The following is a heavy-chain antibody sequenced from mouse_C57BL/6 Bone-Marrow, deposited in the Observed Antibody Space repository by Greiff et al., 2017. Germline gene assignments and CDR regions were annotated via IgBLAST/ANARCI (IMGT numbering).Heavy chain of an antibody. J-gene: IGHJ4*01. V-gene: IGHV1-64*01. CDR1: GYTFTSYW. CDR2: IYPDSGST. Sequence: QFHVKQPGPELVKPGASVKLSCKASGYTFTSYWMHWVKQRPGQGLEWIGMIYPDSGSTNYNDNFKSKATLTVDKSSSTAYMRLSSLTCEDAAVYYCARWYYGSRDYWGQGTSVTVSS. D-gene: IGHD1-1*01. CDR3: ARWYYGSRDY.